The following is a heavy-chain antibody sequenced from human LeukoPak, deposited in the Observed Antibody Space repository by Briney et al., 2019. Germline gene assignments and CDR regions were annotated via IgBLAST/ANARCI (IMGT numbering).Heavy chain of an antibody. CDR1: GYSISSGYY. D-gene: IGHD4-11*01. V-gene: IGHV4-38-2*01. CDR2: IYHSGST. Sequence: SETLSLTCAVSGYSISSGYYWGWILQPPGKGLEWIGSIYHSGSTYYNPPLKSRVTISVDTSKNQFSLKLSSVTAADTAVYYCARGRVTLDYWGQGTLVTVSS. CDR3: ARGRVTLDY. J-gene: IGHJ4*02.